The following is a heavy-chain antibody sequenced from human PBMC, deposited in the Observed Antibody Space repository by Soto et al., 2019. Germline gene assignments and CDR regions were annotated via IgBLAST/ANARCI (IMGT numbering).Heavy chain of an antibody. CDR1: GFTVSGTH. J-gene: IGHJ3*02. D-gene: IGHD5-12*01. CDR2: IYSGGTT. CDR3: AIRRGYSGYDSAFDI. V-gene: IGHV3-53*01. Sequence: EVQLVESGGGSIQPGGSLRLSCAASGFTVSGTHMSWVRQAPGKGLEWVSLIYSGGTTYYAASVKGRFTISRDNSKNTLYLQMNSLRAEDTAVYYCAIRRGYSGYDSAFDIWGQGTMVTVSS.